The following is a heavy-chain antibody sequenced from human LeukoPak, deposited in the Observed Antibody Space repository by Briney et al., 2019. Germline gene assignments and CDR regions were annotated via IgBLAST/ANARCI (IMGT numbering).Heavy chain of an antibody. CDR2: IIPIFGTA. J-gene: IGHJ5*02. V-gene: IGHV1-69*05. D-gene: IGHD1-26*01. CDR3: ARKLRLGGNWFDP. Sequence: SVKVSCKASGGTFSSYAISWVRQAPGQGLEWMGRIIPIFGTANYAQKFQGRVTITTDESPSTAYMELSSLRSEDTALYYCARKLRLGGNWFDPWGQGTLVTVSS. CDR1: GGTFSSYA.